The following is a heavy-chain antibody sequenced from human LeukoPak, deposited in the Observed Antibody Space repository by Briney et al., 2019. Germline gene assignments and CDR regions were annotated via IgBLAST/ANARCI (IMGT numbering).Heavy chain of an antibody. CDR2: INPNSGGT. J-gene: IGHJ4*02. Sequence: ASVKVSCKASGYTFTGYYMHWVRQAPGQGLEWMGWINPNSGGTNYAQKFQGRVTMTRDTSISTAYMELSRLRSDDTAVYYCARVKRGQYRNYAPFDYWGQGTLVTVSS. CDR1: GYTFTGYY. V-gene: IGHV1-2*02. CDR3: ARVKRGQYRNYAPFDY. D-gene: IGHD1-7*01.